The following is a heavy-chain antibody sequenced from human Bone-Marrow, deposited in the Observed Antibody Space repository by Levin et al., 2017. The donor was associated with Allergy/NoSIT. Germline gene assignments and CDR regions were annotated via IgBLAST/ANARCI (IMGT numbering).Heavy chain of an antibody. J-gene: IGHJ2*01. CDR1: GYNFTRYW. CDR3: ARHNRPFYSSASPFDL. V-gene: IGHV5-51*01. Sequence: RGESLKISCQASGYNFTRYWIGWVRQMPGKGLEWMGIILPDDSYTKYSPTFQGQVTISADKSINTAYVEWSSLKASDSAKYYCARHNRPFYSSASPFDLWGRGTLLTVSS. D-gene: IGHD3-10*01. CDR2: ILPDDSYT.